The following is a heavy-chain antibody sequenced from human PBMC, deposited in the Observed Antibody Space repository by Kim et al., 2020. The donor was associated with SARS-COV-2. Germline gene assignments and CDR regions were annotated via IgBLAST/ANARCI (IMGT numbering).Heavy chain of an antibody. D-gene: IGHD3-10*01. Sequence: SETLSLTCTVSGGSISSSSYYWGWIRQPPGKGLEWIGSIYYSGSTYYNPSLKSRVTISVDTSKNQFSLKLSSVTAADTAVYYCATRVRGVIIDGAFDYWGQGTLVTVSS. J-gene: IGHJ4*02. CDR1: GGSISSSSYY. CDR2: IYYSGST. CDR3: ATRVRGVIIDGAFDY. V-gene: IGHV4-39*01.